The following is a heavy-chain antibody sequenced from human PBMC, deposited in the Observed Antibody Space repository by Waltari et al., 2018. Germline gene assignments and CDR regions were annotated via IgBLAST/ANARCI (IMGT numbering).Heavy chain of an antibody. Sequence: QVQLQESGPGLVKPSETLSLTCTVSGYSISSGYYWGWIRQPRGRGVAWIGIVCHSGITYYNPSLKSRVTISVGTSKTQFSLKLSSVTAADTAVYYCARVVRDLWYSSGWYDAFDIWGQGTMVTVSS. V-gene: IGHV4-38-2*02. CDR3: ARVVRDLWYSSGWYDAFDI. J-gene: IGHJ3*02. CDR2: VCHSGIT. D-gene: IGHD6-19*01. CDR1: GYSISSGYY.